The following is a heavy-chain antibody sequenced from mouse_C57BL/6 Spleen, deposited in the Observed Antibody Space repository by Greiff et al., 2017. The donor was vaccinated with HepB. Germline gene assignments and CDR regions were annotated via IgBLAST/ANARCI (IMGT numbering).Heavy chain of an antibody. CDR2: IYPRDGST. CDR3: ARSPFITTVVPYFDY. D-gene: IGHD1-1*01. J-gene: IGHJ2*01. V-gene: IGHV1-85*01. CDR1: GYTFTSYD. Sequence: VQLQQSGPELVKPGASVKLSCKASGYTFTSYDINWVKQRPGQGLEWIGWIYPRDGSTKYNEKFKGKATLTVDTSSSTAYMELHSLTSEDSAVYFCARSPFITTVVPYFDYWGQGTTLTVSS.